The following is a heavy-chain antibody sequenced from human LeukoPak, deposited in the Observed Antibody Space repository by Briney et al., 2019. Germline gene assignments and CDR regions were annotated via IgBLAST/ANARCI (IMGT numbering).Heavy chain of an antibody. Sequence: GASVKVSCKASGGTFSSYAISWVRQAPGQGLEWMGGIIPIFGTANYAQKFQGRVTITADESTSTAYMELSSLRSEDTAVYYCAKESARSYYFDYWGQGTLVTVSS. D-gene: IGHD6-25*01. CDR2: IIPIFGTA. CDR1: GGTFSSYA. V-gene: IGHV1-69*13. CDR3: AKESARSYYFDY. J-gene: IGHJ4*02.